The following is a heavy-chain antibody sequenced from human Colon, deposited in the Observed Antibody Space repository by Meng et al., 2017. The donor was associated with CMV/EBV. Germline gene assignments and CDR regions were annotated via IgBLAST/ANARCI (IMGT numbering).Heavy chain of an antibody. Sequence: QVQMVQSGDEVKKPGASVKVSCKASGYTFTSYDINWVRQATGQGLEWMGWMYPNSGNTGYAQKFQGRVTMTRNTSISTAYMELSSPRSEDTAVYYCAPSFGESPFDYWGQGTLVTVSS. D-gene: IGHD3-10*01. CDR1: GYTFTSYD. V-gene: IGHV1-8*01. CDR3: APSFGESPFDY. CDR2: MYPNSGNT. J-gene: IGHJ4*02.